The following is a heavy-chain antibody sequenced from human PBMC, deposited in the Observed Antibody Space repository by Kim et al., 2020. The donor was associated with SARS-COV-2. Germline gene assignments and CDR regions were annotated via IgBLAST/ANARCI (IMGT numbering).Heavy chain of an antibody. CDR3: ARGNSWSYLWHEEDY. CDR2: INSSGSST. D-gene: IGHD1-26*01. V-gene: IGHV3-74*01. Sequence: GGSLRLSCAASGFTFSGYWMHWVRQAPGKGLVWVSRINSSGSSTNYADSVKGRFTISRDNAKNTLYLQMNSLRAEDTAVYYCARGNSWSYLWHEEDYWGQGTLVTVSS. J-gene: IGHJ4*02. CDR1: GFTFSGYW.